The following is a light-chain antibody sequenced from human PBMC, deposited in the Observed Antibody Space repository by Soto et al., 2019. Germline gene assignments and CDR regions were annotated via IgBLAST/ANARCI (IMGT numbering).Light chain of an antibody. CDR3: QQYNSYLGA. V-gene: IGKV1-5*01. J-gene: IGKJ1*01. CDR1: QNIKRW. CDR2: EAS. Sequence: DIQMTQSPSTLSASVGDRVTITCRASQNIKRWLAWYQQEPGKAPKLLIYEASTLESGVPSRFSGSGSGTEVTLTVSSLQPDDFATYYCQQYNSYLGAFGQGTKVEIK.